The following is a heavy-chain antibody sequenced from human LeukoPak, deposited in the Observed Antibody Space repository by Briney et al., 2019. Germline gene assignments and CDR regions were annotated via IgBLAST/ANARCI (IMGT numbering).Heavy chain of an antibody. V-gene: IGHV4-34*01. Sequence: SETLSLTCAVYGGSFATFYWSWIRQPPGKGLEWIGEINHSGSTNSNPSLKSRVTISVDTSKNQFSLKLSSVTAADTAVYYCARGSFSGWYVAYWGQGTLVTVSS. CDR1: GGSFATFY. CDR2: INHSGST. D-gene: IGHD6-19*01. CDR3: ARGSFSGWYVAY. J-gene: IGHJ4*02.